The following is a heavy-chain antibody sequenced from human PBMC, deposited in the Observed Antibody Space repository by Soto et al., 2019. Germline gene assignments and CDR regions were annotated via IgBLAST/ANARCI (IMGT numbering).Heavy chain of an antibody. CDR3: ARDTGPNGYNYSYFGMDV. V-gene: IGHV3-30-3*01. CDR1: GFTFSNYA. CDR2: ISYDGSDK. D-gene: IGHD5-18*01. J-gene: IGHJ6*02. Sequence: QVHLVESGGGVVQPGRSLRLSCAASGFTFSNYAMHWVRQAPGKGLEWVAVISYDGSDKYNANSVKGRFTISRDNSKNKLYMQMNSLRAEDTAVYYCARDTGPNGYNYSYFGMDVWGQGTTVTVSS.